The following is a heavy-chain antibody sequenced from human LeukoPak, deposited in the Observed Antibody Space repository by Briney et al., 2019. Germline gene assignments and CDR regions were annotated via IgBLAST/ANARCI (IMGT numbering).Heavy chain of an antibody. D-gene: IGHD3-22*01. J-gene: IGHJ3*02. CDR2: IYHSGST. CDR1: GYSISSGYY. CDR3: ATVYYDSSGYAFDI. Sequence: SETLSLTCAVSGYSISSGYYWGWIRQPPGKVLEWIGSIYHSGSTYYNPSLKSRVTISVDTSKNQFSLKLSSVTAADTAVYYCATVYYDSSGYAFDIWGQGTMVTVSS. V-gene: IGHV4-38-2*01.